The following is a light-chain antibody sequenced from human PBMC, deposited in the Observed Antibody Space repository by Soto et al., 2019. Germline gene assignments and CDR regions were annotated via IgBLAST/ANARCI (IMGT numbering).Light chain of an antibody. CDR2: GNN. CDR1: NSNIGAGYD. J-gene: IGLJ1*01. Sequence: QAVVTQPPSVSGAPGQRVTISCTGTNSNIGAGYDVHWYQQLPGTAPKLLIYGNNNRPSGVPDRFSGSKSDTSASLAITGLQAEDEADYYCQSYDSSLSGYVFGTGTKLTVL. CDR3: QSYDSSLSGYV. V-gene: IGLV1-40*01.